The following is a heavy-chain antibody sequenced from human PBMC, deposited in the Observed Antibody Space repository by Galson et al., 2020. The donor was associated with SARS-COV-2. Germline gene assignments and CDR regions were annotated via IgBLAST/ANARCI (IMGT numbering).Heavy chain of an antibody. J-gene: IGHJ4*02. CDR2: IKSKTDGETT. V-gene: IGHV3-15*01. CDR1: GFTFSNAW. D-gene: IGHD3-9*01. CDR3: TTDQNILTGIDY. Sequence: KAGGSLRLSCAASGFTFSNAWMSWVRQAPGKGLEWVGRIKSKTDGETTDYAAPVQGRVTISRDDSKNTLYLQMNSLKTEDTAVYYCTTDQNILTGIDYWGQGTLVTVSS.